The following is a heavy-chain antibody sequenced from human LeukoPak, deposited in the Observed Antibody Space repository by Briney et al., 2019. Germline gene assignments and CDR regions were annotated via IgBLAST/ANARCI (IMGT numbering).Heavy chain of an antibody. CDR3: ANSEVSTKAFDY. CDR2: IYSGGST. V-gene: IGHV3-66*01. Sequence: RSGGSLRLSCAASGFTVSSSYMSWVRQAPGKGLEWVSVIYSGGSTYYADSVKGRFTISRDNAKNSLYLQMNSLRAEDTAVYYCANSEVSTKAFDYWGQGTLVTVSS. CDR1: GFTVSSSY. J-gene: IGHJ4*02. D-gene: IGHD5/OR15-5a*01.